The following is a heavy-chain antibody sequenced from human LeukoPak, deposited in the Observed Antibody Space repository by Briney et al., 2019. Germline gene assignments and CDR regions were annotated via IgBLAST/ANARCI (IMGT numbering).Heavy chain of an antibody. CDR1: GFTFSSYS. D-gene: IGHD6-13*01. CDR3: ARGIAIGAAGTEDY. J-gene: IGHJ4*02. Sequence: GGSLRLSCAASGFTFSSYSTNWVRQAPGKGLEWVSSISSGSTYIYCADSVKGRFTISRDNAKNSLYLQMNGLRAEDTAVYYCARGIAIGAAGTEDYWGQGTLVTVSS. CDR2: ISSGSTYI. V-gene: IGHV3-21*01.